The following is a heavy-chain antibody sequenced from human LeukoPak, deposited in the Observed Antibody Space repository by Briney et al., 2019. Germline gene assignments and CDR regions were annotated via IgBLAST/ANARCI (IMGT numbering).Heavy chain of an antibody. Sequence: PSETLSLTCTVSGDSISSYYWSWIRQPPGKGLEWIGYIYHSGSTNYNPSLKSRVTISADTSKDQFSLKLASVTAADTAVYYCATGYSSTWYSSDYWGQGTLVTVSS. V-gene: IGHV4-59*01. D-gene: IGHD6-13*01. J-gene: IGHJ4*02. CDR2: IYHSGST. CDR3: ATGYSSTWYSSDY. CDR1: GDSISSYY.